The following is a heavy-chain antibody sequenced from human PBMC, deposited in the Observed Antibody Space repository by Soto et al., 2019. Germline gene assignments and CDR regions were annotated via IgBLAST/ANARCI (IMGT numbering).Heavy chain of an antibody. V-gene: IGHV1-69*13. CDR3: ARDFGNFDAFDI. Sequence: SVKVSCQASGGTFSSYAISWVRPAPGQGLEWMGGIIPIFGTANYAQKFQGRVTITADESTSTAYMELSSLRSEDTAVYYCARDFGNFDAFDIWGQGTMGTVSS. D-gene: IGHD1-7*01. CDR1: GGTFSSYA. CDR2: IIPIFGTA. J-gene: IGHJ3*02.